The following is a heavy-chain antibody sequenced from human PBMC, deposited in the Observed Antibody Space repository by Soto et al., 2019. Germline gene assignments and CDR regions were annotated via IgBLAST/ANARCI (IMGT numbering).Heavy chain of an antibody. Sequence: GGSLRLSCAASEFTFNNYAMTWVRQAPGKGLECVSSISDSGGTTNYADSVKGRFTISRDNSKNTLYLQMNSLRAEDTAVYYCAKDEAGYCSSTSCYNWFDPWGQGTLVTVSS. CDR2: ISDSGGTT. V-gene: IGHV3-23*01. CDR3: AKDEAGYCSSTSCYNWFDP. CDR1: EFTFNNYA. D-gene: IGHD2-2*01. J-gene: IGHJ5*02.